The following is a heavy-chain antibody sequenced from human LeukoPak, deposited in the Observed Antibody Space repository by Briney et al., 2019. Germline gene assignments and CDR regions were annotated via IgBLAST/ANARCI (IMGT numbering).Heavy chain of an antibody. CDR2: INHSGST. D-gene: IGHD3-22*01. V-gene: IGHV4-34*01. J-gene: IGHJ1*01. CDR1: GGSFSVYY. CDR3: ARAGRITMIVPLQH. Sequence: SETLSLTCAVYGGSFSVYYWSWIRQPPGKGPEWIGEINHSGSTNYNPSLKSRVTISVDTSKNQFSLKLSSVTAADTAVYYCARAGRITMIVPLQHWGQGTLVTVSS.